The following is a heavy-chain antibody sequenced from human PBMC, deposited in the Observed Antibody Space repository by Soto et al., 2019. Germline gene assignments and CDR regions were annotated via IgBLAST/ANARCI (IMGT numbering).Heavy chain of an antibody. CDR1: TCDFKDYA. CDR3: ANIKGATTFLHFHT. V-gene: IGHV3-23*01. D-gene: IGHD3-16*01. Sequence: GGALRLSCVDSTCDFKDYAMAWVRQAPGKGLEWVSALTETGGSTYYAASVKGRFTISRDNSRNTVYLQMDRLRVADTAVYYCANIKGATTFLHFHTWGQGTQVTASS. J-gene: IGHJ4*02. CDR2: LTETGGST.